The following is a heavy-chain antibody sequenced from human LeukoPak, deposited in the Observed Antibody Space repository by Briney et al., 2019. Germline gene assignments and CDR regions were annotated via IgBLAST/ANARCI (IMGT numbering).Heavy chain of an antibody. D-gene: IGHD3-16*01. Sequence: GGSLRLSCAASGFTFSSYAMSRVRQAPGKGLEWVSAISGSGGSTYYADSVKGRFTISRDNSKNTLYLQMNSLRAEDTAVYYCAKDWYYDYVWGSLADYWGQGTLVTVSS. J-gene: IGHJ4*02. CDR1: GFTFSSYA. CDR3: AKDWYYDYVWGSLADY. V-gene: IGHV3-23*01. CDR2: ISGSGGST.